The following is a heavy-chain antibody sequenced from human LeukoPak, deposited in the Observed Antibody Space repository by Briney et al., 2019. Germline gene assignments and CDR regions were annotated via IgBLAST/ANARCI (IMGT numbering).Heavy chain of an antibody. CDR2: ISSSSSYI. Sequence: KPGGSLRLSCVASGFTFSSYSMNWVRQAPGKGLEWVSSISSSSSYIYYADSVKGRFTISRDNAKNSLYLQMNSLRAEDTAVYYCAREGRLRYFDWLPHRGIDDYWGQGTLVTVSS. CDR1: GFTFSSYS. CDR3: AREGRLRYFDWLPHRGIDDY. V-gene: IGHV3-21*01. J-gene: IGHJ4*02. D-gene: IGHD3-9*01.